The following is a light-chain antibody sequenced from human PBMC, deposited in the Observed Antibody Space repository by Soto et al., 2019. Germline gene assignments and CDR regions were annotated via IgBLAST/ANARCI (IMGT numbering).Light chain of an antibody. CDR2: GAS. J-gene: IGKJ2*01. CDR1: QSVSSSY. Sequence: EIVLTQSPGTLSLSPGESATLSCRASQSVSSSYLAWYQQKPGQSPMLLIYGASSRATGIPDRFIGSGSGLEFSLTINRLEPEDFTVYYCQQYGRSGYTFGQGTKQEIK. CDR3: QQYGRSGYT. V-gene: IGKV3-20*01.